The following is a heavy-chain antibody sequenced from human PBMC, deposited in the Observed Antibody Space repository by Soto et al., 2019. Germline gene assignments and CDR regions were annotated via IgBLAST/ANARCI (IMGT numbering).Heavy chain of an antibody. CDR2: IGAYNGDT. V-gene: IGHV1-18*01. J-gene: IGHJ5*02. CDR3: ARLGGRGGGNCYSCWLDP. CDR1: GYTFSNYG. D-gene: IGHD2-15*01. Sequence: QVQLVQSGAEVKKPGASVKVSCKASGYTFSNYGISWVRQAPGQGLEWMGWIGAYNGDTNYAQNLRGRVTMTTDISTSTAYMELGSLRSDDTAVYYCARLGGRGGGNCYSCWLDPWGQGTLVTVSS.